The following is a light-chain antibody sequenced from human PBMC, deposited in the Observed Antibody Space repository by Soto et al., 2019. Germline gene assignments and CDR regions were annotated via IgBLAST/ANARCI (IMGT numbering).Light chain of an antibody. CDR3: QSYDRSLSGTV. CDR2: GGS. Sequence: QSVLTQLPSVSGAPGQRVTISCTGSSSNIGAGYDVHWYQQQPGTAPKLLIYGGSSRPSGVPDRFSGSKSGTSASLAITGLQAEDEADYYCQSYDRSLSGTVFGTGTKVTVL. CDR1: SSNIGAGYD. J-gene: IGLJ1*01. V-gene: IGLV1-40*01.